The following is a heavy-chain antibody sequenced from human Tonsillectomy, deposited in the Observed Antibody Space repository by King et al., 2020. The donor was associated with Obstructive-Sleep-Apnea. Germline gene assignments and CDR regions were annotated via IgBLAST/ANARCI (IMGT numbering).Heavy chain of an antibody. J-gene: IGHJ3*02. D-gene: IGHD3-16*02. CDR3: ARSSSGDAFDI. Sequence: VQLQESGPGLVKPSETLSLTCTVSGGSISSYYWSWIRQPPGKGLEWIGYIYYSGSTNYNPPLKSRVTISVDTSKNQFSLKLSSVTAADTAVYYCARSSSGDAFDIWGQGTMVTVSS. CDR1: GGSISSYY. CDR2: IYYSGST. V-gene: IGHV4-59*01.